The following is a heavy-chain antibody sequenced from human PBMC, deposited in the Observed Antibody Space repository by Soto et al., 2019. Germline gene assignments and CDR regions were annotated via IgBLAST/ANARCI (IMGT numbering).Heavy chain of an antibody. J-gene: IGHJ4*02. CDR2: IKSKTYDETT. D-gene: IGHD6-19*01. CDR3: IHGSGWYDY. CDR1: GFNFNNAW. Sequence: EVQLVESGGGLVKPGGSLRLSCAASGFNFNNAWMSWVRQFPGKGLEWVGLIKSKTYDETTDYSAPANGRFTISRDDSQNTLYLQLNSLKNEDTAVYYCIHGSGWYDYWGQGALVTVSS. V-gene: IGHV3-15*01.